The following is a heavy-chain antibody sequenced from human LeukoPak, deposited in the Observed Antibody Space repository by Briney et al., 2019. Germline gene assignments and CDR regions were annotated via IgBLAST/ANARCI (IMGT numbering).Heavy chain of an antibody. Sequence: SETLSLTCAVSGGSVSIYYWTWIRQPPGKGLEWIGSIYNTGSTNYSPSLKSRVTISIDTSKNQFSLKLSSVTAADTAVYYCAGSQLRSRLDPWGQGTLVTVSS. J-gene: IGHJ5*02. CDR1: GGSVSIYY. CDR2: IYNTGST. V-gene: IGHV4-59*02. CDR3: AGSQLRSRLDP. D-gene: IGHD3-3*01.